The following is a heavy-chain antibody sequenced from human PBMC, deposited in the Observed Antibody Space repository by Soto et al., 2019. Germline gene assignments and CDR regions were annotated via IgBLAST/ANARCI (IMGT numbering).Heavy chain of an antibody. D-gene: IGHD1-26*01. J-gene: IGHJ4*02. V-gene: IGHV1-18*01. CDR2: ISANNGNT. CDR3: ARDRRSYALDY. Sequence: QVQLVQSGAEVKKPGASVKVSCKASGYTFTNYGISWVRQAPGQGLEWMGWISANNGNTNYEQKLQGRVTMTTDTPTSRANMELRSLRSDDTAVYYCARDRRSYALDYWGQGTLVTVSS. CDR1: GYTFTNYG.